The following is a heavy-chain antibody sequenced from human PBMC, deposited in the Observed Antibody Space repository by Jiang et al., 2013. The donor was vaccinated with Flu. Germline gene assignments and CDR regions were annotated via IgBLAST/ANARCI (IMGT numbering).Heavy chain of an antibody. Sequence: LLKPSETLSLTCAVYGGSFSGYYWSWIRQPPGKGLEWIGEINHSGSTNYNPSLKSRVTISVDTSKNQFSLKLSSVTAADTAVYYCARYRSSSHLGLGYWGQGTLVTVSS. D-gene: IGHD6-6*01. J-gene: IGHJ4*02. CDR3: ARYRSSSHLGLGY. CDR1: GGSFSGYY. V-gene: IGHV4-34*01. CDR2: INHSGST.